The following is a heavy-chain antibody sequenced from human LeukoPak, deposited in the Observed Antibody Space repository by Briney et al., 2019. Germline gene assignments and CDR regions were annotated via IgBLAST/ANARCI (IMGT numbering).Heavy chain of an antibody. D-gene: IGHD3-10*01. V-gene: IGHV3-30*04. CDR1: GFTFSSYA. J-gene: IGHJ6*02. Sequence: PGGSLRLSCAASGFTFSSYAMHWVRQAPGKGLEWVAVISYDGSNKYYADSVKGRFTIARDNSKNTLYLQMNSLRAEDTAVYYCAKEVGVRELGYYYYGMDVWGQGTTVTVSS. CDR3: AKEVGVRELGYYYYGMDV. CDR2: ISYDGSNK.